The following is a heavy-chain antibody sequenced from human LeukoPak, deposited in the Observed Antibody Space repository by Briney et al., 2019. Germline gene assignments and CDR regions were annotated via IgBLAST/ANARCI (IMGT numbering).Heavy chain of an antibody. V-gene: IGHV3-7*01. D-gene: IGHD5-24*01. Sequence: GGSLRLSCEASEFTFSTHWMSWVRQAPGKGLEGVASINPDGSQKYYLDSVKGRFTISRDNTKNSLYLQMYSLGAEDTAVYYCARLLGTATTYDYWGQGTLVTVSS. CDR3: ARLLGTATTYDY. CDR1: EFTFSTHW. CDR2: INPDGSQK. J-gene: IGHJ4*02.